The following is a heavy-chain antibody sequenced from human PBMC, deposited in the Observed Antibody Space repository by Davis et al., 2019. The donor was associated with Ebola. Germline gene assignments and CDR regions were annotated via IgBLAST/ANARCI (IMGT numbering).Heavy chain of an antibody. Sequence: ASVKVSCKASGYTFTGYYMHWVRQAPGQGLEWMGRINPNSGNTGYAQKFQGRVTMTRNTSISTAYMELSSLRSEDTAVYYCARGYSGSYWYWGQGTLVTVSS. CDR2: INPNSGNT. D-gene: IGHD1-26*01. CDR3: ARGYSGSYWY. J-gene: IGHJ4*02. CDR1: GYTFTGYY. V-gene: IGHV1-8*02.